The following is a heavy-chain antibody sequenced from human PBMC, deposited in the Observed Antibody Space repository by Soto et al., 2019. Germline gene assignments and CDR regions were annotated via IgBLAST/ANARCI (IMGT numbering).Heavy chain of an antibody. Sequence: PSETLSLTCTVSGGSISSYYWSWIRQPPGKGLEWIGYIYYSGSTNYNPSLKSRVTISVDTSKNQFSLKLSSVTAADTAVYYCARGEDIVLIGFDPWGQGTLVTV. CDR3: ARGEDIVLIGFDP. CDR2: IYYSGST. D-gene: IGHD2-8*01. J-gene: IGHJ5*02. V-gene: IGHV4-59*01. CDR1: GGSISSYY.